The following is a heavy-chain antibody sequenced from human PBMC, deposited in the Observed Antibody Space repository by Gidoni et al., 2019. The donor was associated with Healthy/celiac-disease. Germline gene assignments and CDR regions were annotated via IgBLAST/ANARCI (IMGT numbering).Heavy chain of an antibody. CDR2: ISGSGGST. Sequence: EVQLLESGGGLVQPGGSLRLSCAASGFTFSSYAMSWVRQAPGKGLEWVSAISGSGGSTYYADSVKGRFTISRDNSKNTLYLQMNSLRAEDTAVYYCAKGGRRYCSSTSCYYYYYMDVWGKGTTVTVSS. D-gene: IGHD2-2*01. CDR1: GFTFSSYA. CDR3: AKGGRRYCSSTSCYYYYYMDV. V-gene: IGHV3-23*01. J-gene: IGHJ6*03.